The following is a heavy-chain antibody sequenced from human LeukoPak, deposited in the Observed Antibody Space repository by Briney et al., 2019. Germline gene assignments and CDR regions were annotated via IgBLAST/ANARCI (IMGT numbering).Heavy chain of an antibody. J-gene: IGHJ6*02. CDR3: AKDYDSSGYSYGMDV. CDR1: GFAFEDYP. V-gene: IGHV3-9*01. D-gene: IGHD3-22*01. Sequence: GGSLRLSCAASGFAFEDYPMHWFRKAPGKGLDGFSGISWNSNNIGYADSVKGRFTISRDNAKNSLYLQMNSLRAEDTALYYCAKDYDSSGYSYGMDVWGQGTTVTVSS. CDR2: ISWNSNNI.